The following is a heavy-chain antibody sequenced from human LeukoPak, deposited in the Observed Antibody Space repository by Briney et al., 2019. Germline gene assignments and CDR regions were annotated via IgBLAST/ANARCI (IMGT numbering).Heavy chain of an antibody. CDR1: GFTFSDYY. D-gene: IGHD3-10*01. CDR3: AKIFSGSGYQSAYFDY. Sequence: KPGGSLRLSCAASGFTFSDYYMSWIRQAPGKGLEWVSYISSSSSYTNYTDSVKGRFTISRDNSKNTLYLLMDSLRPEDTAVYYCAKIFSGSGYQSAYFDYWGQGTLVTVSS. V-gene: IGHV3-11*06. J-gene: IGHJ4*02. CDR2: ISSSSSYT.